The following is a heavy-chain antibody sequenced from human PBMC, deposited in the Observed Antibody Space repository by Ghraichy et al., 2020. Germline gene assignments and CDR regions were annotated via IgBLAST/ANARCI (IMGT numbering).Heavy chain of an antibody. CDR2: IKKDGSEK. CDR3: ARQKGDYDFWSGYDYYYMDA. V-gene: IGHV3-7*01. Sequence: GGSLRLSCAASGFTFSSYWMSWVRQAPGKGLEWVANIKKDGSEKYFVDSVKGRFTISRDNAKNSLYLQMNSLRAEDTAVYYCARQKGDYDFWSGYDYYYMDAWGNGTRVTVSS. D-gene: IGHD3-3*01. CDR1: GFTFSSYW. J-gene: IGHJ6*03.